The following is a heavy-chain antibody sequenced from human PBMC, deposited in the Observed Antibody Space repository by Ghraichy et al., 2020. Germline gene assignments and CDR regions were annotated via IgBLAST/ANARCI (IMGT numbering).Heavy chain of an antibody. CDR3: ASPRYCSGGDCYSDWYLDL. D-gene: IGHD2-15*01. V-gene: IGHV4-39*01. CDR1: GGSINSSSFY. CDR2: IFYSGDT. J-gene: IGHJ2*01. Sequence: SETLSLTCTVSGGSINSSSFYWGWVRQTPAKGLEWIGSIFYSGDTYYNPSLNGRVTISMDPSKSQFSLRLRSVTATDTAVYYCASPRYCSGGDCYSDWYLDLWGRGTLVTVAS.